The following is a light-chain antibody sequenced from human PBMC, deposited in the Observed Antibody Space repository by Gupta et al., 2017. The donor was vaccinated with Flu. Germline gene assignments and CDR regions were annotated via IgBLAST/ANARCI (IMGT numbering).Light chain of an antibody. CDR1: QSVSTK. CDR2: DAS. V-gene: IGKV3-15*01. CDR3: QQYDDWPPLT. Sequence: EIVMTQSPGTLSVSPGERVILSCRASQSVSTKVAWYQQKPGQAPRLLIYDASTRATGIPARFTGSGYGKEFTLLISSRQSEDFALYYCQQYDDWPPLTFGGGTKVDVK. J-gene: IGKJ4*01.